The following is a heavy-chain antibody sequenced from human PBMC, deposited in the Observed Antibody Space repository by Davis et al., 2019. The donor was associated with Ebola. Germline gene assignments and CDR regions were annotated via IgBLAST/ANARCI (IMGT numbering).Heavy chain of an antibody. CDR2: IKQDGSEQ. Sequence: GESLKISCAASGFTFSSFWMSWVRQAPGKGLEWVANIKQDGSEQYYMDSVKGRFTISRDSAKNSLYLQMNSLRAEDTAVYYCAVQYIDYWGQGTLVTVSS. CDR1: GFTFSSFW. V-gene: IGHV3-7*03. CDR3: AVQYIDY. J-gene: IGHJ4*02. D-gene: IGHD1-1*01.